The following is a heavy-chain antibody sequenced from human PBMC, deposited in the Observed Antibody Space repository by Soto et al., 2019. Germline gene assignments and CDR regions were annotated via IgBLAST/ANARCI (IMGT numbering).Heavy chain of an antibody. J-gene: IGHJ4*02. CDR2: IIPVLDVA. V-gene: IGHV1-69*02. Sequence: QVQLVQSGAEVKRPGSSVKVSCKASGGTFNSYTISWVRQAPGQGLEWMGRIIPVLDVATNAQKFQGRIMIASAKSTRTAYMDLSSLTSGATALYFCARGDASGYEFPSGTAVDYWGQGTVVTVYS. D-gene: IGHD5-12*01. CDR1: GGTFNSYT. CDR3: ARGDASGYEFPSGTAVDY.